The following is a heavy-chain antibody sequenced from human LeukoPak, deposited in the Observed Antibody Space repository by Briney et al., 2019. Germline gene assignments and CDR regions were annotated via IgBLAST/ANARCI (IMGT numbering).Heavy chain of an antibody. CDR2: IYHSGST. Sequence: PSETLSLTCAVSGYSISSGYYWGWIRQPPGKGLEWIGSIYHSGSTYYNPSLKSRVTISVDTSKNQFSLKLSSVTAADTAVYYCARWGVGFSNHGFDYWGQGSLVIVSP. J-gene: IGHJ4*02. CDR3: ARWGVGFSNHGFDY. CDR1: GYSISSGYY. D-gene: IGHD1-26*01. V-gene: IGHV4-38-2*01.